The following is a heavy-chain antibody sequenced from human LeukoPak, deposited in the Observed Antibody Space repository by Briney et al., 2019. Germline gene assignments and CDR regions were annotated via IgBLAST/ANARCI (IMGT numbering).Heavy chain of an antibody. CDR2: IILIFGTA. Sequence: SVKVSCKASGGTFSSYAISWVRQAPGQGLEWMGGIILIFGTANYAQKFQGRVTITADESTSTAYMELSSLRSEDTAVYYCARGVNYYDSSGYVDYWGQGTLVTVSS. CDR1: GGTFSSYA. V-gene: IGHV1-69*13. J-gene: IGHJ4*02. D-gene: IGHD3-22*01. CDR3: ARGVNYYDSSGYVDY.